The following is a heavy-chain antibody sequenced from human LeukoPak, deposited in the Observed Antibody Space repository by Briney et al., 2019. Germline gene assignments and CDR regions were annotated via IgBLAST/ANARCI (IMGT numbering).Heavy chain of an antibody. CDR2: ISSNGGST. V-gene: IGHV3-64*01. D-gene: IGHD4-11*01. Sequence: GGSLRLSCAASGFTFSSYAMHWVRQAPGKGPEYVSAISSNGGSTYYANSVKGRFTISRDNSKNTLYLQMGSLRAEDMAVYYCARLEVGSNRYYFDYWGQGTLVTVSS. J-gene: IGHJ4*02. CDR1: GFTFSSYA. CDR3: ARLEVGSNRYYFDY.